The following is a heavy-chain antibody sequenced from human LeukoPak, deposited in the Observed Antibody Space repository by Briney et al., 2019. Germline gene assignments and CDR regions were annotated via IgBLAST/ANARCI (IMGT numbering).Heavy chain of an antibody. V-gene: IGHV3-66*01. J-gene: IGHJ4*02. D-gene: IGHD4-17*01. Sequence: PGGSLRLSCAASGFTISSNYKNWVRQAPGKGLEWVSIIHSGGSTYYADSVKGRFTISRDNAKNSLYLQMNSLRAEDTAVYYCARVTSGSYGDYPLDYWGQGTLVTVSS. CDR3: ARVTSGSYGDYPLDY. CDR1: GFTISSNY. CDR2: IHSGGST.